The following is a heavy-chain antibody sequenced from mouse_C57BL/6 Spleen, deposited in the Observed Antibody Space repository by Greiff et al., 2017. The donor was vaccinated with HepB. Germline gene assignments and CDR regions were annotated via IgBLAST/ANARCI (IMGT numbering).Heavy chain of an antibody. CDR1: GYTFTSYW. Sequence: VQLQQPGAELVKPGASVKMSCKASGYTFTSYWITWVKQRPGQGLEWIGDIYPGSGSTNYNEKFKSKATLTVDTSSSTAYMQLSSLTSEDSAVYYCARDGSSSIVTGTWFAYWGQGTLVTVSA. CDR3: ARDGSSSIVTGTWFAY. CDR2: IYPGSGST. J-gene: IGHJ3*01. D-gene: IGHD1-1*01. V-gene: IGHV1-55*01.